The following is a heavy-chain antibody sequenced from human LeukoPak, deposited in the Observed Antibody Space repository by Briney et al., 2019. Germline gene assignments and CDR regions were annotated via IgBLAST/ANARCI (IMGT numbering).Heavy chain of an antibody. D-gene: IGHD2-2*01. J-gene: IGHJ5*02. Sequence: PSETLSLTCTVSGGSISSSSYYWGWIRQPPGKGLEWIGSIYYSGSTYYNPSLKSRVTISVDTSKNQFSLKLSSVTAADTAVYYCARSRYIVVVPAAMLGPSRNWFDPWGQGTLVTVSS. CDR2: IYYSGST. CDR3: ARSRYIVVVPAAMLGPSRNWFDP. V-gene: IGHV4-39*07. CDR1: GGSISSSSYY.